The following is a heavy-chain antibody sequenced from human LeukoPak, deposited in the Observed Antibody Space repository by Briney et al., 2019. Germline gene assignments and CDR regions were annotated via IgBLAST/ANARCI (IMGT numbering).Heavy chain of an antibody. J-gene: IGHJ4*02. CDR1: GFTFSSYS. CDR2: ISSSSSYI. V-gene: IGHV3-21*01. CDR3: ARDGAARTDY. Sequence: PGGSLRLSCAASGFTFSSYSMTWVRQAPGKGLEWVSSISSSSSYIYYADSVKGRFTISRDNAKNSLYLQMNSLRAEDTAVYYCARDGAARTDYWGQGTLVTVSS. D-gene: IGHD6-6*01.